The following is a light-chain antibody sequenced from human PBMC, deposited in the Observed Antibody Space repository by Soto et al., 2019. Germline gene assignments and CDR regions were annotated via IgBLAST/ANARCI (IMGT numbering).Light chain of an antibody. Sequence: DIVMTQSPDSLAVSLGERATINCKSSQNVLYSSNNKNYLVWYQQKPGQPPKLLISWASTRQSGVPDRFSGSGYGTDFTLTISSLQAEDVAIYYCQQYYNTPYTFGQGTKLEMK. V-gene: IGKV4-1*01. J-gene: IGKJ2*01. CDR2: WAS. CDR3: QQYYNTPYT. CDR1: QNVLYSSNNKNY.